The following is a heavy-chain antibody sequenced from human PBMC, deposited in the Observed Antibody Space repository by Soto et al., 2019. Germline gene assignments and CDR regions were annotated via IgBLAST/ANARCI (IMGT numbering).Heavy chain of an antibody. CDR1: GVYASDCS. D-gene: IGHD1-7*01. J-gene: IGHJ1*01. CDR2: ITVNGIT. Sequence: QVQQLESGPGLVKPGDTLSLTGTVSGVYASDCSGSWIRHPAGKGLEWIGRITVNGITQYTPSFRSRVTMSMDTSRNQFSLNLQSATAADTALYYCARESGENWTYEAHWGQGTLVTVSS. CDR3: ARESGENWTYEAH. V-gene: IGHV4-4*07.